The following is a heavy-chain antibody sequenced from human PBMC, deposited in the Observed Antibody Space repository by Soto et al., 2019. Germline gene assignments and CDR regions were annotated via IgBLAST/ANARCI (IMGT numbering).Heavy chain of an antibody. J-gene: IGHJ4*01. CDR2: INDDGIST. V-gene: IGHV3-74*01. D-gene: IGHD1-1*01. CDR1: GFTFRMYW. Sequence: GGSLRLSCVASGFTFRMYWMHWVRQVPGKGPEWVSRINDDGISTNYADSVKGRFTISRDNAKSTLYLQMNALRVEDKGVYYCTRGPRPTTTGTGDFWGKGTRVTVSS. CDR3: TRGPRPTTTGTGDF.